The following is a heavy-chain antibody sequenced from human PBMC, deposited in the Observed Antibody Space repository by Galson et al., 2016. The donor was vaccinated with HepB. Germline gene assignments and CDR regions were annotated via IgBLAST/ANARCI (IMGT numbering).Heavy chain of an antibody. V-gene: IGHV4-39*01. Sequence: ETLSLTCTVSGGSIRGTSYCWGWIRQPPGKGLEWIGSIYYGGSTHYNSSLKSRVTMSIDTSTNQVYLKLSFVTAADTAMYYCARHESPGAVSSIFDLWGRGTLVTVSS. J-gene: IGHJ2*01. D-gene: IGHD1-26*01. CDR1: GGSIRGTSYC. CDR3: ARHESPGAVSSIFDL. CDR2: IYYGGST.